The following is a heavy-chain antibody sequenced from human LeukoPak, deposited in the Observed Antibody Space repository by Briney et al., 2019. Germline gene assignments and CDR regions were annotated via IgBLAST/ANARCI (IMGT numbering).Heavy chain of an antibody. J-gene: IGHJ4*02. CDR3: ARVGAWELQRVFDY. D-gene: IGHD1-26*01. Sequence: GGSLRLSCAASGFRFSDYWMTWVRQVPGKGLEWVANIRQGGNEMYYADSVKDRFTISRDNARNSLYLEMNSLRTEDTAVYYCARVGAWELQRVFDYWGKGTLVTVSS. CDR1: GFRFSDYW. V-gene: IGHV3-7*01. CDR2: IRQGGNEM.